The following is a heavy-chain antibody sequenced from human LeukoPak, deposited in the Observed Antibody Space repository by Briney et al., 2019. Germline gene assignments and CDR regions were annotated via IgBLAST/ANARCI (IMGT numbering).Heavy chain of an antibody. CDR3: ARHEVLHAFDI. J-gene: IGHJ3*02. CDR1: GGSISSYY. Sequence: SETLSLTCTVSGGSISSYYWSWIRQPPGKGLEWIGYIYYSGSTNYNPSLKSRVTISVDTSKNQFSLKLSSVTAADTAVYHCARHEVLHAFDIWGQGTMVTVSS. D-gene: IGHD2-8*02. V-gene: IGHV4-59*08. CDR2: IYYSGST.